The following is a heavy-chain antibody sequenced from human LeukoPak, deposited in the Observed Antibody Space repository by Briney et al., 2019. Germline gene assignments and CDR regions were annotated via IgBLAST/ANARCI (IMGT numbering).Heavy chain of an antibody. CDR1: GFTFTSYS. CDR2: INTVASYI. V-gene: IGHV3-21*06. Sequence: PGGSLRLSCAASGFTFTSYSFNWVRQAPGKGLEWVSSINTVASYIYHEDSVKGRFTISRDEADNLLYLQMNNLRAEDTAVYFCVRLRRNSDRSGFYYYYDNWGQGTLVTVSS. CDR3: VRLRRNSDRSGFYYYYDN. J-gene: IGHJ4*02. D-gene: IGHD3-22*01.